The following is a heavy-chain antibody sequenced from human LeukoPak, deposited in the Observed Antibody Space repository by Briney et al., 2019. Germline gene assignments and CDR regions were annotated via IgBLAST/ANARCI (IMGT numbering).Heavy chain of an antibody. D-gene: IGHD6-13*01. CDR3: ARIIAAAGTGYMEV. J-gene: IGHJ6*03. CDR1: GFTFSSYW. V-gene: IGHV3-7*01. CDR2: IKQDGSEK. Sequence: GRSLRLSCAASGFTFSSYWMSWVRQAPGKGLEWVANIKQDGSEKYYVDSVKGRFTISRDNAKNSLYLQMNSLRAEDTAVYYCARIIAAAGTGYMEVWGKGPTVTVSS.